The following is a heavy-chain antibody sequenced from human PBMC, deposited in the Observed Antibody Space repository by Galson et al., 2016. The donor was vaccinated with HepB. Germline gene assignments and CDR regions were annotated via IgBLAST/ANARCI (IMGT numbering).Heavy chain of an antibody. J-gene: IGHJ3*01. CDR2: IYWDDYK. V-gene: IGHV2-5*02. CDR1: GFSLTSSGVG. CDR3: AHRDGDYHNDAFDV. Sequence: PALVKPTQTLTLTCASSGFSLTSSGVGVGWVRQPPGKALEWLALIYWDDYKRYSPSLKSRLTITKDTSKNQVVLIVTDMDPVDTATYYCAHRDGDYHNDAFDVWGQGRMVTVSS. D-gene: IGHD4-17*01.